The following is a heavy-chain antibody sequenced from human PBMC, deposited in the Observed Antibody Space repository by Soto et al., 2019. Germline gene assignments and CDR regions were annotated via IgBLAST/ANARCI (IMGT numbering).Heavy chain of an antibody. CDR1: GFSLSTSGVG. V-gene: IGHV2-5*02. Sequence: QITLKESGPTLVKPTQTLTLTCTFSGFSLSTSGVGVGWIRQPPGKALEWLALTYWDDDKRYSPFLKSRLTTTKDTSKNQVVLTMTNMDPVDTATYYCAHRQRTVYFDYWGQGTLVTVSS. CDR2: TYWDDDK. J-gene: IGHJ4*02. CDR3: AHRQRTVYFDY. D-gene: IGHD4-17*01.